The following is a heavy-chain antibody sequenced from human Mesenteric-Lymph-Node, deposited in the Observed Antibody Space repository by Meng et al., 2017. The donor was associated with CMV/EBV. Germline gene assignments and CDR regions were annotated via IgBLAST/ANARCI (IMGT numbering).Heavy chain of an antibody. J-gene: IGHJ4*01. V-gene: IGHV3-74*01. D-gene: IGHD3-10*01. CDR1: FTFITSW. CDR3: ASLYYYGSGSYYSISDY. Sequence: FTFITSWMPWVPQPPGKGLVWVSHINSDGSTTNYADSVKGRFTISRDNAKNTLYLQMNSLRAEDTAVYYCASLYYYGSGSYYSISDYWGHGTLVTVSS. CDR2: INSDGSTT.